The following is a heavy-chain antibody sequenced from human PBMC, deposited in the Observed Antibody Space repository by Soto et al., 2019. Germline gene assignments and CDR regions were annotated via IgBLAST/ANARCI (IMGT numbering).Heavy chain of an antibody. J-gene: IGHJ4*02. V-gene: IGHV1-69*01. CDR1: GAIFSSNA. D-gene: IGHD5-18*01. Sequence: QVQLVQSGAEVKKPGSSVKVTCKASGAIFSSNAISWVRQAPGQGLEWTGGILPTFGRTIYAQKFQGRVTLTADESTRTAHMELSSLKSEDTAVYYCATGGRGYSYAPRSDIEYWGQGALVIVSS. CDR3: ATGGRGYSYAPRSDIEY. CDR2: ILPTFGRT.